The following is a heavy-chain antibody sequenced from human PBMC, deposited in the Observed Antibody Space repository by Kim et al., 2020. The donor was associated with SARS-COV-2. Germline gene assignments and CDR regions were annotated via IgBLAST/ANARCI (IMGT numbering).Heavy chain of an antibody. CDR3: AKERAGGSWYFSASIDYFDY. D-gene: IGHD6-13*01. CDR2: ISGSGGST. J-gene: IGHJ4*02. Sequence: GGSLRLSCAASGFTFSSYAMSWVRQAPGKGLEWVSAISGSGGSTYYADSVKGRFTISRDNSKNTLYLQMNSLRAEDTAVYYCAKERAGGSWYFSASIDYFDYWGQGTLVTVSS. V-gene: IGHV3-23*01. CDR1: GFTFSSYA.